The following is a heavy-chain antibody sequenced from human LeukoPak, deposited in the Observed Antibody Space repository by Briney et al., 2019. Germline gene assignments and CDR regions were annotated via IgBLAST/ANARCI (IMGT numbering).Heavy chain of an antibody. CDR2: ISGSGGST. Sequence: GGSLRLSCAASGFTFSSYAMSWVRQAPGKGLEWVSAISGSGGSTYYADFVKGRFTISRDNSKNTLYLQMNSLRAEDTAVYYCAKGGARWELPNFDYWGQGTLVTVSS. V-gene: IGHV3-23*01. J-gene: IGHJ4*02. D-gene: IGHD1-26*01. CDR1: GFTFSSYA. CDR3: AKGGARWELPNFDY.